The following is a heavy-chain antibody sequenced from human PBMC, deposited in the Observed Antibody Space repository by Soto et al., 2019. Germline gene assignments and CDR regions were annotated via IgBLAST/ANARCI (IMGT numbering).Heavy chain of an antibody. Sequence: QVQLVESGGGVVQPGRSLRLSCAASGFTFSSYAMHWVRQAPGKGLEWVAVISYDGSNKYYADSVKGRFTISRDNSKNTLYLPRNSRRAEDTAVYYCARDGLGYCSGGSCHLFDYWGQGTLVTVSS. CDR1: GFTFSSYA. D-gene: IGHD2-15*01. J-gene: IGHJ4*02. CDR3: ARDGLGYCSGGSCHLFDY. CDR2: ISYDGSNK. V-gene: IGHV3-30-3*01.